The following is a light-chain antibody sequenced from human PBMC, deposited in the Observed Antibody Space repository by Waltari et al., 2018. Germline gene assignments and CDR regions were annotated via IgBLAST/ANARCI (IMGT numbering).Light chain of an antibody. CDR2: DVS. CDR3: SSYTSTTTLV. J-gene: IGLJ2*01. Sequence: QSALSQPASVSGSTGQSITISCPGTSSAVGAYKYVLWYQHHPGRAPKLILFDVSELPSGISNRFSGSKSGNTASLTISGLQTEDEADYYCSSYTSTTTLVFGGGTKVTVL. V-gene: IGLV2-14*03. CDR1: SSAVGAYKY.